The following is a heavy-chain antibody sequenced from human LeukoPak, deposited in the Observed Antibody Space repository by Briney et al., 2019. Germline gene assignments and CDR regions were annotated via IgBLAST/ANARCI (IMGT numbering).Heavy chain of an antibody. CDR3: AKDPDIVGSTPGGYFDY. V-gene: IGHV3-33*06. Sequence: TGGSLRLSCAASGFTFSSYGMHWVRQAPGKGLEWVAVIWYDGSNKYYADSVKGRFTISRDNSKNTLYLQMNSLRAEDTALYYCAKDPDIVGSTPGGYFDYWGQGTLVTVSS. CDR1: GFTFSSYG. CDR2: IWYDGSNK. J-gene: IGHJ4*02. D-gene: IGHD2-15*01.